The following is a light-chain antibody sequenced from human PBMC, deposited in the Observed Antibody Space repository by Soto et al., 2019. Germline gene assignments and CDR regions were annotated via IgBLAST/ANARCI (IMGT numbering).Light chain of an antibody. Sequence: EILLTQSPATLSLSPGERATLSCRASRSLSSSLAWYQHKPGQAPRLLIYDASNRAPGIPARFTGSGSGTDFTLTISSLEPEDFAVYYCQQRSNWPPWTFGQGTKVEIK. CDR3: QQRSNWPPWT. J-gene: IGKJ1*01. CDR2: DAS. V-gene: IGKV3-11*01. CDR1: RSLSSS.